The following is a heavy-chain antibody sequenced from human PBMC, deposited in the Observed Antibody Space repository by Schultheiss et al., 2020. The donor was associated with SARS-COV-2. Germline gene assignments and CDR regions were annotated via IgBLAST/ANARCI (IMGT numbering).Heavy chain of an antibody. CDR1: GGSISSYY. J-gene: IGHJ6*02. CDR3: ARQVSEGMDV. CDR2: IYYSGST. Sequence: SETLSLTCTVSGGSISSYYWSWIRQPPGKGLEWIGYIYYSGSTNYNPSLKSRVTISVDTSKNQFSLKLSSVTAADTAVYYCARQVSEGMDVWGQGTTVTVSS. V-gene: IGHV4-59*01.